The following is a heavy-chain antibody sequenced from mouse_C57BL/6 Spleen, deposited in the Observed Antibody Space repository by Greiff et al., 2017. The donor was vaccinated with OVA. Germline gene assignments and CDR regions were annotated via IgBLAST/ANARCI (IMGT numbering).Heavy chain of an antibody. D-gene: IGHD4-1*01. CDR3: ARGGELGPHFDY. CDR1: GYTFTNYW. CDR2: IYPGGGYT. V-gene: IGHV1-63*01. Sequence: QVQLKESGAELVRPGTSVKMSCKASGYTFTNYWIGWAKQRPGHGLEWIGDIYPGGGYTNYNEKFKGKATLTADKSSSTAYMQFSSLTSEDSAIYYCARGGELGPHFDYWGQGTTLTVSS. J-gene: IGHJ2*01.